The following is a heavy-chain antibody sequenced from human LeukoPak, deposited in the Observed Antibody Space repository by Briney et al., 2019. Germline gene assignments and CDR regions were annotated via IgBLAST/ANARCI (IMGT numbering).Heavy chain of an antibody. V-gene: IGHV3-48*02. CDR2: ISSGGSTI. J-gene: IGHJ1*01. Sequence: GGSLRLSCAASGFTFSSYSMNWVRQAPGKGLEWVSYISSGGSTIYYADSVKGRFTISRDNAKNSLYVQMNSLRDEDTAVYYCARQGLYDSSDFWTFQHWGQGTLVTVSS. CDR3: ARQGLYDSSDFWTFQH. D-gene: IGHD3/OR15-3a*01. CDR1: GFTFSSYS.